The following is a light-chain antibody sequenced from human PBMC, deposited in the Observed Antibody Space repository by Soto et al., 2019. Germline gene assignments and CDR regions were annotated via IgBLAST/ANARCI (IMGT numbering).Light chain of an antibody. Sequence: EIVMTRSPATLSVSPGERATLSCRASQSVSSNLAWYQQKPGQAPRLLIYGASTRATGIPARFSGSGSGTEFTLTISSLQSEDFAFYYCQHYNNWPGTFGHGTKVEIK. CDR3: QHYNNWPGT. V-gene: IGKV3-15*01. CDR2: GAS. J-gene: IGKJ1*01. CDR1: QSVSSN.